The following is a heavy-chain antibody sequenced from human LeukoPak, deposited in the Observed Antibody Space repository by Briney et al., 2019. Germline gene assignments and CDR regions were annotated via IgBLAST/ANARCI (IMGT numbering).Heavy chain of an antibody. J-gene: IGHJ4*02. CDR2: IKQDGGES. V-gene: IGHV3-7*01. CDR3: ARDLDNTGWYELAY. Sequence: PGGSLRLSCTASGFTFSSYYMNWVRQAPGKGLEWVATIKQDGGESYYVDSVKGRFTITRDNANNSQYLQMTGLRAEDTAVYYCARDLDNTGWYELAYWGQGTLVTVSS. D-gene: IGHD6-19*01. CDR1: GFTFSSYY.